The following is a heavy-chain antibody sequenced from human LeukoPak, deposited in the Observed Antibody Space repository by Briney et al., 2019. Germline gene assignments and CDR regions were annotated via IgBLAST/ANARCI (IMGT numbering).Heavy chain of an antibody. CDR3: ARDVRSLTPVQLEPLFDY. V-gene: IGHV1-2*02. CDR1: GYTFTGYY. J-gene: IGHJ4*02. CDR2: INPNSGGT. Sequence: VASVKVSCKASGYTFTGYYMHWVRQSPGQGLEWMGWINPNSGGTNYAQKFQGRVTMTRDTSISTAYMELSRLRSDDTAVYYCARDVRSLTPVQLEPLFDYWGQGTLVTVSS. D-gene: IGHD1-1*01.